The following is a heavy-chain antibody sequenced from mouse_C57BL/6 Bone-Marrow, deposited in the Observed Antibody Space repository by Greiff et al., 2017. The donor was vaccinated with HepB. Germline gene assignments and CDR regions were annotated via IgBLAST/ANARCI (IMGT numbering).Heavy chain of an antibody. J-gene: IGHJ4*01. CDR3: ARSLYYYGSSYAMDY. D-gene: IGHD1-1*01. V-gene: IGHV1-64*01. CDR2: IHPNSGST. Sequence: QVQLKEPGAELVKPGASVKLSCKASGYTFTSYWMHWVKQRPGQGLEWIGMIHPNSGSTNYNEKFKSKATLTVDKSSSTAYMQLSSLTSEDSAVYYCARSLYYYGSSYAMDYWGQGTSVTVSS. CDR1: GYTFTSYW.